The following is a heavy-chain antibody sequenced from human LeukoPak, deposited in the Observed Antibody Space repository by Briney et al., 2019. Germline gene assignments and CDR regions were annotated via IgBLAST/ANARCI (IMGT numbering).Heavy chain of an antibody. CDR3: ARDPGGDGHDWYFGL. D-gene: IGHD2-21*02. J-gene: IGHJ2*01. CDR1: GFSLTQTC. Sequence: GGSLRLSCVASGFSLTQTCMHWIRQPPGKGLVWLSRVCNDARRTNYADSVKGRFTISRDNAKNTLSLQMNSLMAEDTAVYYCARDPGGDGHDWYFGLWGRGALVTVSA. V-gene: IGHV3-74*01. CDR2: VCNDARRT.